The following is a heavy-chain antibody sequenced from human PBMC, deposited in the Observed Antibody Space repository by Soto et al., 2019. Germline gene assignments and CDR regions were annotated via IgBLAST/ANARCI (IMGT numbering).Heavy chain of an antibody. Sequence: EAQLVESGGGLVQPGGSLRLSCAATGFTFSNYEMHWVRQAPGKGLEYVSGISNNGAHTDYAKSVKGRFTISRDNSENTLYLQMGSLIAEDMALYYCARRGYGSRWPNVYMDVWGKGTPVTVSS. CDR2: ISNNGAHT. V-gene: IGHV3-64*01. D-gene: IGHD6-13*01. J-gene: IGHJ6*03. CDR3: ARRGYGSRWPNVYMDV. CDR1: GFTFSNYE.